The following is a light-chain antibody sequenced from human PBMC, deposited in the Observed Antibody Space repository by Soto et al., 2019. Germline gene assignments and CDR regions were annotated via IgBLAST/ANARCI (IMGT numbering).Light chain of an antibody. CDR2: AAS. V-gene: IGKV1-39*01. CDR1: QSVRTY. Sequence: IEMTQSPSSLSASVGDRVTITCRASQSVRTYLNWYQQKPGKAPKLLIYAASSLQSGVPSTFSGSGSGTDFTLTINSLQPEDFATYYCQQSYSTPRTFGQGTKVEMK. CDR3: QQSYSTPRT. J-gene: IGKJ1*01.